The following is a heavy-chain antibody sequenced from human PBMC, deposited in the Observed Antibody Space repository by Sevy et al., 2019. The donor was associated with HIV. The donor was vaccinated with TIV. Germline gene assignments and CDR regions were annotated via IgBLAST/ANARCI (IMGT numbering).Heavy chain of an antibody. Sequence: SETLSLTCTVSGGSISSGGYYWSWIRQHPGKGLEWIGYIYYSGSTYYNPSLQSRVTISVDTSKNQFSLKLGSVTAADTAGYYCARETRYYDYVWGIDAFDIWGQGTMVTVSS. D-gene: IGHD3-16*01. J-gene: IGHJ3*02. V-gene: IGHV4-31*03. CDR3: ARETRYYDYVWGIDAFDI. CDR2: IYYSGST. CDR1: GGSISSGGYY.